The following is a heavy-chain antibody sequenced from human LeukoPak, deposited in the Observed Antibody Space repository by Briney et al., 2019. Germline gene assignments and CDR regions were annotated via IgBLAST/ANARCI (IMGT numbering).Heavy chain of an antibody. CDR1: GFTFSSYA. CDR2: ISNDGTDE. V-gene: IGHV3-30*04. Sequence: GKALRLCCAASGFTFSSYAMHWVRQAPGKGLEWVALISNDGTDENYADSVTGRCTISRDNYKNTVYLHLNSLRREDTAVYYCARVPGRDYYFYGLDVWGQGTTVTVSS. CDR3: ARVPGRDYYFYGLDV. J-gene: IGHJ6*02.